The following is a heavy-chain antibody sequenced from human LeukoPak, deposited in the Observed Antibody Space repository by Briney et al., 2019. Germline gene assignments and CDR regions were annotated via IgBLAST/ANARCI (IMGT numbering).Heavy chain of an antibody. CDR1: GFTFSSYA. J-gene: IGHJ6*02. D-gene: IGHD3-10*01. V-gene: IGHV3-23*01. CDR3: AKDRWFGELLSHSYYYYGMDV. Sequence: GGSLRLSCAASGFTFSSYAMSWVRQAPGKGLVWVSAISGSGGSIYYADSVKGRFTISRDNSKNTLYLQMNSLRAEDTAVYYCAKDRWFGELLSHSYYYYGMDVWGQGTTVTVSS. CDR2: ISGSGGSI.